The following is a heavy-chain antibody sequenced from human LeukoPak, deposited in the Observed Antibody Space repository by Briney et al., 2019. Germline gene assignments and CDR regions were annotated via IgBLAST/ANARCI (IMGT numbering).Heavy chain of an antibody. CDR1: GLTHSSYW. J-gene: IGHJ4*02. CDR3: VRDSNLSFDY. D-gene: IGHD1-14*01. CDR2: INTDGTAT. Sequence: GGSLRLSCAASGLTHSSYWMHWVRQAPGKGLVWVSHINTDGTATTCADCVKGRFTISRDNAKNTLYLQMNSLRAEDTAVYYCVRDSNLSFDYWGQGALVTVSS. V-gene: IGHV3-74*01.